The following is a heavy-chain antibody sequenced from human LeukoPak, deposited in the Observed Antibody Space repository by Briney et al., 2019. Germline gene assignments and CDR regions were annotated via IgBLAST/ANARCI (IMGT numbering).Heavy chain of an antibody. V-gene: IGHV4-30-2*01. CDR2: IYHSGST. CDR1: GGSISSGGYS. Sequence: SQTLSLTCAVSGGSISSGGYSWSWIRQPPGKGLEWIGYIYHSGSTYYNPSLKSRVTISVDRSKNQFSLKLSSVTAADTAVYYCASRLITILASDIWGQGTMVTVSS. D-gene: IGHD3-10*01. CDR3: ASRLITILASDI. J-gene: IGHJ3*02.